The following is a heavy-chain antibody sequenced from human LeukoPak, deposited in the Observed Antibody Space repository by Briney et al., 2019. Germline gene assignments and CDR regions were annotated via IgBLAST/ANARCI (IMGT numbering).Heavy chain of an antibody. V-gene: IGHV3-30*18. CDR3: AKDQGGSWYREKYYFDY. D-gene: IGHD6-13*01. CDR2: ISMGGDIE. Sequence: GGSLRLSCAASGFSFSSYDMHWVRQAPGKGLEWVAAISMGGDIEVYRDSVRGRFTISRDNSKNTLYLQMNSLRAEDTAVYYCAKDQGGSWYREKYYFDYWGQGTLVTVSS. J-gene: IGHJ4*02. CDR1: GFSFSSYD.